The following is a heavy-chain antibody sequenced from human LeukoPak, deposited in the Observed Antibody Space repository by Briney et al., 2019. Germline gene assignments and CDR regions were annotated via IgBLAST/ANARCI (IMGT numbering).Heavy chain of an antibody. J-gene: IGHJ4*02. CDR2: IWYDGSNK. CDR1: GFTFSSYG. D-gene: IGHD2-15*01. V-gene: IGHV3-33*01. Sequence: GGSLRLSCAASGFTFSSYGMHWVRQAPGKGLEWVAVIWYDGSNKYYADSVKGRFTISRDNSKNTLYLQMNSLRAEDTAVYYCARGPLYYFDYWGREPWSPSPQ. CDR3: ARGPLYYFDY.